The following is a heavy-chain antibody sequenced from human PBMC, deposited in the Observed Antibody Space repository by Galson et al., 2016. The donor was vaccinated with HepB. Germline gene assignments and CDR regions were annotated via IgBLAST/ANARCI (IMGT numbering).Heavy chain of an antibody. CDR2: IFYRGDT. CDR3: ARQKAFGGWAFDS. Sequence: SETLSLTCPVCGASISNSDYWWAWIRQPPGKGLEWIASIFYRGDTNYNPSLRSRVSISVDTVKNQFSLEVTSVTAADTAVYYCARQKAFGGWAFDSWGKGTPVTVSS. J-gene: IGHJ4*02. V-gene: IGHV4-39*01. D-gene: IGHD1-26*01. CDR1: GASISNSDYW.